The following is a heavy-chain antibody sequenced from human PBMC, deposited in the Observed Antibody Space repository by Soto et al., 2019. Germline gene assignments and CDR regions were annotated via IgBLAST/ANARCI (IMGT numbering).Heavy chain of an antibody. D-gene: IGHD3-9*01. CDR2: ISSNGGST. CDR1: GFTFSSYA. V-gene: IGHV3-64*01. CDR3: ARALILTGYYWFDP. J-gene: IGHJ5*02. Sequence: EVQLVESGGGLVQPGGSLRLSCAASGFTFSSYAMHWVRQAPGKGLEYLSAISSNGGSTYYANSVKGRFTISRDNSKNTLYLQMGSLRAEDMAVYYCARALILTGYYWFDPWGQGTLVTVSS.